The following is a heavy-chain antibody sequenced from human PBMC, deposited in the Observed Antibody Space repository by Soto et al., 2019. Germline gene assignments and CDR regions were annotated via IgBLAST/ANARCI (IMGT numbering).Heavy chain of an antibody. CDR3: AKKLGPSAFDL. D-gene: IGHD1-26*01. J-gene: IGHJ2*01. CDR2: IIPVLDLS. Sequence: QVPLVQSGAEVKKPGSSVKVSCKASGGTFTDYTITWVRQAPGQGLEWMGRIIPVLDLSNYAQKFQGRVTITADKSTTTSYMELSGLTSEDTAVYYCAKKLGPSAFDLWGRGTLVTVSS. CDR1: GGTFTDYT. V-gene: IGHV1-69*02.